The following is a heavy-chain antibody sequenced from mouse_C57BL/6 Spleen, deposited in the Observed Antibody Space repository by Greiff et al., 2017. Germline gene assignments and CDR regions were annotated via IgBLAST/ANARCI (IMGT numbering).Heavy chain of an antibody. V-gene: IGHV5-17*01. D-gene: IGHD1-1*01. J-gene: IGHJ2*01. CDR3: ARRYYGSSHYFDY. CDR2: ISSGSSTI. Sequence: EVLLVESGGGLVKPGGSLTLSCAASGFTFSDYGMHWVRQAPEKGLEWVAYISSGSSTIYYADTVKGRFTISRDNAKNTLFLQMTSLRSEDTAMYYCARRYYGSSHYFDYWGQGTTLTVSS. CDR1: GFTFSDYG.